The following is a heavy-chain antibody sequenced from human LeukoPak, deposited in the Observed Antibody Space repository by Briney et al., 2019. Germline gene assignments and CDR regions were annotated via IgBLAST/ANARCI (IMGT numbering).Heavy chain of an antibody. D-gene: IGHD1-7*01. J-gene: IGHJ4*02. CDR2: INPHSGGT. Sequence: ASVKVSCKASGYTFTGYYMHWVRQAPGQGLGWMGWINPHSGGTNYAQKFQGRVTMTRDTSISTAYMELSRLRSDDTAVYYCARVFRLELEETETFDYWGQGTLVTVSS. V-gene: IGHV1-2*02. CDR1: GYTFTGYY. CDR3: ARVFRLELEETETFDY.